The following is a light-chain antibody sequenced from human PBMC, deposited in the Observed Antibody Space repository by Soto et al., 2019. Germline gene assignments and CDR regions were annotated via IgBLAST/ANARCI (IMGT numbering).Light chain of an antibody. Sequence: EIVLTQSPGTLYLSPGERATLSCWASQSVNSRYLAWYQQKSGQPPRLLIYAASSKATGIPDRFSGSGSGTDFTLTISRLEPADFAVYYCHQYDSSPRTCSQGPILEIK. V-gene: IGKV3-20*01. CDR2: AAS. CDR3: HQYDSSPRT. CDR1: QSVNSRY. J-gene: IGKJ2*01.